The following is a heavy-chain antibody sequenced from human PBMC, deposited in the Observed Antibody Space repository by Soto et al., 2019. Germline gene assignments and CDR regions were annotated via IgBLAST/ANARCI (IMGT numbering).Heavy chain of an antibody. J-gene: IGHJ4*02. CDR2: IDAGNGNT. D-gene: IGHD2-21*02. Sequence: DSVKVSCKASGHSFTSYAMHWVRQASGQRLEWMGWIDAGNGNTKYSQKFQGRVTITWDTSASTAYMDLSSLRSEDTAVYYCARHLGGGACYWGPGPLLTVSS. CDR3: ARHLGGGACY. CDR1: GHSFTSYA. V-gene: IGHV1-3*01.